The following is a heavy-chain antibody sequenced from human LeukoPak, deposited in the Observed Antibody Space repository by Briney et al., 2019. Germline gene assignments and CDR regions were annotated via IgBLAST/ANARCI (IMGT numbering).Heavy chain of an antibody. CDR1: GFTFSSYA. D-gene: IGHD3-10*01. CDR3: AKSLGNQGVIDY. CDR2: VSASGGST. Sequence: GSLTLSCAASGFTFSSYAMSWVRQAPGKGLEWVSGVSASGGSTFDTDSVKGRFSISRDNSKNTLYLEMNSLRPEDTALYYCAKSLGNQGVIDYWGQGTLVTVSS. V-gene: IGHV3-23*01. J-gene: IGHJ4*02.